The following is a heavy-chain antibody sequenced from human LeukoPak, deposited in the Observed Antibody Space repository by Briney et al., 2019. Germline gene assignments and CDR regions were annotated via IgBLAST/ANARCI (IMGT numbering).Heavy chain of an antibody. CDR1: GYTFTSYG. V-gene: IGHV1-69*13. Sequence: SVKVSCKASGYTFTSYGINWVRQAPGQGLEWMGGIIPIFGSSNYAQKFQGRVTITADESTTTAYMELSSLRSEDTAVYYCARVTHTELTTWFDPWGQGTLVTVSS. J-gene: IGHJ5*02. CDR2: IIPIFGSS. CDR3: ARVTHTELTTWFDP. D-gene: IGHD5-18*01.